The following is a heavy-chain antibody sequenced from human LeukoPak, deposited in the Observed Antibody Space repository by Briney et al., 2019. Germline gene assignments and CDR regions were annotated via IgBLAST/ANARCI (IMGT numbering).Heavy chain of an antibody. J-gene: IGHJ4*02. V-gene: IGHV4-59*01. CDR3: ARDADY. Sequence: SETLSLTCTVSGGSISSYYWSWIRQPPGKGLEWIGYIYYSGSTNYNPSLKSRVTISVDTSKNQFSLKLSSVAAADTAVYYCARDADYWGQGTLVTVSS. CDR2: IYYSGST. CDR1: GGSISSYY.